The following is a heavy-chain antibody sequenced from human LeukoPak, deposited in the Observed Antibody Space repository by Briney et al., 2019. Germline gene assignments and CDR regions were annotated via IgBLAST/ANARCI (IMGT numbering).Heavy chain of an antibody. CDR3: AKGNGDYAIHPDY. D-gene: IGHD4-17*01. V-gene: IGHV3-23*01. CDR2: ISGSGSNT. J-gene: IGHJ4*02. Sequence: GGSLRLSCAASGFTFSSYAMTWVRQAPGKGLEWVSAISGSGSNTYYADSVKGRFTISRDISKNTLYLQMNSLRADDTAVYYCAKGNGDYAIHPDYWGQGTLVTVSS. CDR1: GFTFSSYA.